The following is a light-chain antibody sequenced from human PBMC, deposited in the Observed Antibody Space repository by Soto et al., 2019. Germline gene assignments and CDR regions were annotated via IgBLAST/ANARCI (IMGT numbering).Light chain of an antibody. CDR2: DVN. Sequence: QSALTQPASVSASPGQSITISCTGTSNDVGGYNYVSWYQQHPGKAPKLIIYDVNNRPSGVSNRFSGSKSGNTASLTISGLQAEDEADYYCDSYSSTNTRYVFGTGNKVTVL. CDR1: SNDVGGYNY. V-gene: IGLV2-14*03. CDR3: DSYSSTNTRYV. J-gene: IGLJ1*01.